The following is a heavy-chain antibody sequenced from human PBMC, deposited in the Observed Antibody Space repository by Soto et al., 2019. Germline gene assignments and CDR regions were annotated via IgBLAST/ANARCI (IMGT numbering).Heavy chain of an antibody. V-gene: IGHV4-34*01. CDR3: ARGRVPRGWLGGYYYYGMDV. CDR1: GGSFSGYY. J-gene: IGHJ6*02. D-gene: IGHD2-15*01. CDR2: INHSGST. Sequence: ETLSLTCAVYGGSFSGYYWSWIRQPPGKGLEWIGEINHSGSTNYNPSLKSRVTISVDTSKNQFSLKLSSVTAADTAVYYCARGRVPRGWLGGYYYYGMDVWGQGTTVTVSS.